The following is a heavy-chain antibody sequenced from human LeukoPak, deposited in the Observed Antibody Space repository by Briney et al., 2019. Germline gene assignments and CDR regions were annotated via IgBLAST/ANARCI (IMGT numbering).Heavy chain of an antibody. J-gene: IGHJ4*02. Sequence: GESLKISCKGSGYSFTNYWIGWVRQMPGKGLELMGIIYPGDSDTRYSPSFQGQVTISADKSISTAYLQWSSLKASDTAMYYCARRKHDYGDYVDCWGQGTLVTVSS. D-gene: IGHD4-17*01. CDR3: ARRKHDYGDYVDC. CDR1: GYSFTNYW. CDR2: IYPGDSDT. V-gene: IGHV5-51*01.